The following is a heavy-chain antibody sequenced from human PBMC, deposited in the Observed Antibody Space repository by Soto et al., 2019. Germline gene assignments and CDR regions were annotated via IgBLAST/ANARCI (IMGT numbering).Heavy chain of an antibody. J-gene: IGHJ6*02. CDR3: ARDRIRIETTTSLWYDYYYGMDV. Sequence: PGGSLRLSCAASGFTVSSNYMSWVRQAPGKGLEWVSVIYSGGSTYYADYVQGRFTISRDNSKNTLYLQMNSLRAEDTAVYYCARDRIRIETTTSLWYDYYYGMDVWGQGTTVTVSS. D-gene: IGHD1-26*01. CDR2: IYSGGST. V-gene: IGHV3-53*01. CDR1: GFTVSSNY.